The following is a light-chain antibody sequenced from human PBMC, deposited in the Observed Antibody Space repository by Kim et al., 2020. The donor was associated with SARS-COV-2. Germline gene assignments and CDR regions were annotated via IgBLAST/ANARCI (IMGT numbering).Light chain of an antibody. CDR2: GAA. V-gene: IGKV3-20*01. CDR3: QQYDDSGLLT. CDR1: QTVRSTR. Sequence: EIVLTQSPGTLSLSPWERVTLSWRAGQTVRSTRLAWYHQKPGQAPRLLIYGAANRAAGVPDRISGSGSGTDFTLTIGRLETEDFGIYYCQQYDDSGLLTFGGGTKVDIK. J-gene: IGKJ4*01.